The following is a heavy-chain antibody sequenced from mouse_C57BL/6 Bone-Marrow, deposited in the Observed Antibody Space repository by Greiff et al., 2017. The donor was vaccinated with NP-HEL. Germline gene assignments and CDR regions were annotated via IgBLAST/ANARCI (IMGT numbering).Heavy chain of an antibody. CDR3: ARSNWLYAMDY. CDR2: INPGSGGT. D-gene: IGHD4-1*01. V-gene: IGHV1-54*01. J-gene: IGHJ4*01. CDR1: GYAFTNYL. Sequence: VQLQQSGAELVRPGTSVKVSCKASGYAFTNYLIEWVKQRPGQGLEWIGVINPGSGGTNYNEKFKGKATLTADKSSSTAYMQLSSLTSEDSAVYFCARSNWLYAMDYWGQGTSVTVSS.